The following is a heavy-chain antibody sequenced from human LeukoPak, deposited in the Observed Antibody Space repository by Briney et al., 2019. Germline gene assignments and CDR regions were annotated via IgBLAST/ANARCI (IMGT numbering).Heavy chain of an antibody. D-gene: IGHD3-3*01. V-gene: IGHV1-8*03. CDR1: GYTFTSYD. Sequence: ASAKVSCKASGYTFTSYDINWLRHDTGQGLEWMGWMNPNSGNTGYAQKFQGRVTITRNISISTAYMELSSLRSEDTAVYYCARADRDFWSGYLYYFDYWGQGTLVTVSS. CDR3: ARADRDFWSGYLYYFDY. J-gene: IGHJ4*02. CDR2: MNPNSGNT.